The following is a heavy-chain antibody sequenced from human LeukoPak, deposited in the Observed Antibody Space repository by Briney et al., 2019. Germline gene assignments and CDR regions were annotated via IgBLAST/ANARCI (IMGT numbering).Heavy chain of an antibody. J-gene: IGHJ4*02. CDR2: INHSGST. D-gene: IGHD5-18*01. Sequence: PSETLSLTCAVYGGSFSGYYWSWIRQPPGKGLEWIGEINHSGSTNYNPSLKSRVTISVDTSKNQFSLKLSSVTAADTAVYYCARGVGGGYSYGWNFDYWGQGTLVTVSS. CDR1: GGSFSGYY. V-gene: IGHV4-34*01. CDR3: ARGVGGGYSYGWNFDY.